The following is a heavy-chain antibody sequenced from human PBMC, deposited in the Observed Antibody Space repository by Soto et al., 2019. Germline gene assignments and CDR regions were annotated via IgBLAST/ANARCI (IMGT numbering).Heavy chain of an antibody. CDR3: ARTLTTVTTDYYYYYGMDV. V-gene: IGHV3-48*03. CDR2: ISSSGSTI. D-gene: IGHD4-4*01. CDR1: GFTFSSYE. J-gene: IGHJ6*02. Sequence: EVQLVASGGGMVQPGGSLRLSCAASGFTFSSYEMNWVRQAPGKGLEWDSYISSSGSTIYYADSVKGRFTISRDNAKNSLYLQMNSLRAEDSAVYYCARTLTTVTTDYYYYYGMDVWGQGTAVTFSS.